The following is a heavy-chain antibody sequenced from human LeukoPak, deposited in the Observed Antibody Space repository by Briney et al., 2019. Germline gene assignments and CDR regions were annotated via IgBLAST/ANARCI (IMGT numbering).Heavy chain of an antibody. CDR3: AKDKALFLLWFGEFVGDYFDY. D-gene: IGHD3-10*01. J-gene: IGHJ4*02. CDR1: GFTFSSYS. Sequence: PGGSLRLSCAASGFTFSSYSMNWVRQAPGKGLEWVSYISSSSSTIYYADSVKGRFTISRDNAKNTLYLQMNSLRAEDTAVYYCAKDKALFLLWFGEFVGDYFDYWGQGTLVTVSS. V-gene: IGHV3-48*04. CDR2: ISSSSSTI.